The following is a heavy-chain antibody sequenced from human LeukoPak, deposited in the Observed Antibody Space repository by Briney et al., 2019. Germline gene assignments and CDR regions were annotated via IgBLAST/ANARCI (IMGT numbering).Heavy chain of an antibody. D-gene: IGHD6-19*01. CDR3: ASCASNKYSSGWYDSFDY. CDR1: GGSISSGGYY. CDR2: IYYSGST. J-gene: IGHJ4*02. V-gene: IGHV4-31*03. Sequence: PSETLSLTCTVSGGSISSGGYYWSWIRQHPGKGLEWIGYIYYSGSTYYNPSLKSRVTISVDTSKNQFSQKLSSVTAADTAVYYCASCASNKYSSGWYDSFDYWGQGTLVTVPS.